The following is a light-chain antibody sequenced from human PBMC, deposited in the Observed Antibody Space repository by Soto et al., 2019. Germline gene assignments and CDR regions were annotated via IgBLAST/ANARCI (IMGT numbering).Light chain of an antibody. Sequence: SVLTQPPSSSGSPGRKVTISCSGSNSNIGSNKVNWYQQLPGTAPKLLIYTSNQRPSGVPDRFSGSKSGTSASLAISGLQSEDEADYYCATWDDSLHGYVFGTGTKVTVL. J-gene: IGLJ1*01. CDR1: NSNIGSNK. CDR2: TSN. CDR3: ATWDDSLHGYV. V-gene: IGLV1-44*01.